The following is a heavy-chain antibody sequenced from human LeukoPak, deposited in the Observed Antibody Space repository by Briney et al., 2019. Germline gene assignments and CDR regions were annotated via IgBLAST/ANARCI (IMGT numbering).Heavy chain of an antibody. D-gene: IGHD3-10*01. CDR1: GGSISSSNW. Sequence: KTSETLSLTCAVSGGSISSSNWWSWVRQPPGQGLEWIGEIYHSGSTNYNPSLKSRVTISVDKSKNQFSLKLSSVTAADTAVYYCARAGITMASSDAFDIWDQGTMVTVSS. CDR3: ARAGITMASSDAFDI. V-gene: IGHV4-4*02. CDR2: IYHSGST. J-gene: IGHJ3*02.